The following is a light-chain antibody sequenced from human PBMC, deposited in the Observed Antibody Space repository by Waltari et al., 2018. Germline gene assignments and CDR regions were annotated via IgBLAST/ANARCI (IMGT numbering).Light chain of an antibody. CDR1: TLPRKY. Sequence: SYELTQPPSVSVSPGQTARTTRSGDTLPRKYAYWYQQKSGQAPVLVIFEDNKRPSGIPERFSGSISGTMATLTISGAQVEDEADYYCYSTDSSSKGVFGAGTKVTVL. CDR2: EDN. CDR3: YSTDSSSKGV. J-gene: IGLJ1*01. V-gene: IGLV3-10*01.